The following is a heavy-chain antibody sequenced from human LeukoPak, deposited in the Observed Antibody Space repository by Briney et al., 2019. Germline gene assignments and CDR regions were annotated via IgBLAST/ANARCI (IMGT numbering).Heavy chain of an antibody. CDR1: GFTFDDYA. CDR2: ISWDGGRI. CDR3: ARDPGSGYEEHFDY. Sequence: GGSLRLSCAASGFTFDDYAMHWVRHAPGKGLEWVSLISWDGGRIYYADSVKGRFTISRDNSKNSLYLQMNSLRAEDTAVYYCARDPGSGYEEHFDYWGQGTLVTVSS. V-gene: IGHV3-43D*03. J-gene: IGHJ4*02. D-gene: IGHD5-12*01.